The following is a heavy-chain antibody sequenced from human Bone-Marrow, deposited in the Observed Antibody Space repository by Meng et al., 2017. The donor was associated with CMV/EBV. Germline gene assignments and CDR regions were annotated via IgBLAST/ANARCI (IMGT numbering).Heavy chain of an antibody. CDR1: GGTFSSYA. Sequence: SVKVSCKASGGTFSSYAISWVRQAPGQGLEWMGGIIPIFGTANYAQKFQGRVTITTDESTSTAYMELSSLRSEDTAVYYCARERFLVPAASPDYYYYGMDVWGQGTTVTGSS. J-gene: IGHJ6*02. CDR2: IIPIFGTA. CDR3: ARERFLVPAASPDYYYYGMDV. V-gene: IGHV1-69*05. D-gene: IGHD2-2*01.